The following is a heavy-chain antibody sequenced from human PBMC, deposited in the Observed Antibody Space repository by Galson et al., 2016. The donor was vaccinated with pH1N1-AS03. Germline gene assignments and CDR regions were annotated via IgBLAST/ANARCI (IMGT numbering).Heavy chain of an antibody. D-gene: IGHD2/OR15-2a*01. J-gene: IGHJ6*02. CDR2: INPNNGVT. V-gene: IGHV1-2*04. CDR3: ARDPRGPCSSATCATTYYFGMDV. Sequence: SVKVSCKASGYIFTGFYVHWVRQAPGQGLEWVGWINPNNGVTNYAQKFQAWVTMTGDTSISTAYLELYGLKSDDTAVYYCARDPRGPCSSATCATTYYFGMDVWGQGTRSSSP. CDR1: GYIFTGFY.